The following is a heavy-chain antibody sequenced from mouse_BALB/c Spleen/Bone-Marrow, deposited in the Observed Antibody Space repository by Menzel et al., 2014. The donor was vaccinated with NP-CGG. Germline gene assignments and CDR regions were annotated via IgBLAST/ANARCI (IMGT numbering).Heavy chain of an antibody. Sequence: EVKVVESGGGLVQPGGSLRLSCTPSGFPFTDYYMSWVRQPPGKALEWLAFIRNKAYGYTTEYSASVRGRFTISRDNSQSILYLQMNTLRAEDSATYYCARFPMDYWGQGTSVTVSS. CDR3: ARFPMDY. J-gene: IGHJ4*01. CDR1: GFPFTDYY. V-gene: IGHV7-3*02. CDR2: IRNKAYGYTT.